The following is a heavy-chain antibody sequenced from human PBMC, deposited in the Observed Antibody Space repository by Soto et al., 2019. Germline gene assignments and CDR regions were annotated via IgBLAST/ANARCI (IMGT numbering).Heavy chain of an antibody. CDR1: GDSLSSGGYY. Sequence: SETLSLTCTVSGDSLSSGGYYCSWIRQLPGKGLEWIGFIYYSGSTFYNPSLRSRVTMSADASKNQISLKLSSVTAADTAVYYCARLGAYYQSLDPWGPGTLVTVSS. D-gene: IGHD3-22*01. J-gene: IGHJ5*02. V-gene: IGHV4-31*03. CDR3: ARLGAYYQSLDP. CDR2: IYYSGST.